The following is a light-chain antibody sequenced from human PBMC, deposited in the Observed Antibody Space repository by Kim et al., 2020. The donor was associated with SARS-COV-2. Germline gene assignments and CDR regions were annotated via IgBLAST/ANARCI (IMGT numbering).Light chain of an antibody. V-gene: IGKV1-17*01. Sequence: ASGGDSVTLTCRASQDIRNDLGWYQQNPGRAPKRLIYGASSLQSGVPSRFSGSGSGTEFTLTISSVQPEDFATYFCLQHSTYPITFGQGTRLEIK. CDR2: GAS. CDR1: QDIRND. CDR3: LQHSTYPIT. J-gene: IGKJ5*01.